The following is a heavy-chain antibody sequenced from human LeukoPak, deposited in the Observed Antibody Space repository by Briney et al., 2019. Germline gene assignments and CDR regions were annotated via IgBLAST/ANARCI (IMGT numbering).Heavy chain of an antibody. D-gene: IGHD2-15*01. CDR3: ARDARDIVVVVAATVQGNAEYFQH. CDR1: GYTFTSYG. CDR2: ISAYNGNT. V-gene: IGHV1-18*01. J-gene: IGHJ1*01. Sequence: GASVKVSCKASGYTFTSYGISWVRQAPGQGLEWMGWISAYNGNTNYAQKLQGRVTMTTDTSTSTAYMELRSLRSDDTAVYYCARDARDIVVVVAATVQGNAEYFQHWGQGTLVTVSS.